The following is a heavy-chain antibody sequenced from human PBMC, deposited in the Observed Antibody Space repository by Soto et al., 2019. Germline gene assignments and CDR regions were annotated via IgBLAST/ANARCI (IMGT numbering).Heavy chain of an antibody. Sequence: EVQLVESGGDLVQPGGSLKLSCAASGFSISGSAIHWVRQASGEGLEWVARIRDKTNGYATGYAASVQGRFTISRDDSKNTAFLQMNSLKTEDTAVYYCTRLDAPGDRALDIWGQGTMVTVSS. CDR2: IRDKTNGYAT. V-gene: IGHV3-73*01. CDR1: GFSISGSA. J-gene: IGHJ3*02. CDR3: TRLDAPGDRALDI.